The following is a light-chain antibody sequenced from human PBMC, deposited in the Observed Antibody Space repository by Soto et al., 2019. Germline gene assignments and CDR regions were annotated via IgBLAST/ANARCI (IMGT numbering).Light chain of an antibody. CDR3: MRARQSYT. CDR1: HSLVHSDGNTY. J-gene: IGKJ2*01. Sequence: DIVLTQTPVSSPVTLGQPASISCRSSHSLVHSDGNTYLSWLQQRPGQPPRLLIYQISKRFSGVPVRFSGSEGGTDFTLEISRVEAEDVGIYYCMRARQSYTFGQGTKLEIK. CDR2: QIS. V-gene: IGKV2-24*01.